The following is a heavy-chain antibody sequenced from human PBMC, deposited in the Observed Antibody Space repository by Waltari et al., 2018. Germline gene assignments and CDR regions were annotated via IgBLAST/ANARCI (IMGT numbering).Heavy chain of an antibody. V-gene: IGHV1-18*01. CDR3: ARRWNYFDY. D-gene: IGHD2-15*01. J-gene: IGHJ4*02. CDR1: GYTFNSFG. Sequence: QVQLVPSGAEVKKPGASVKVSCKAYGYTFNSFGVSWVRQAPGQGLEWMGWTNPYNGNSNYAQKLQGRVTMTTDTSTSTAYMELRSLRSDDTAVYYCARRWNYFDYWGQGTLVTVSS. CDR2: TNPYNGNS.